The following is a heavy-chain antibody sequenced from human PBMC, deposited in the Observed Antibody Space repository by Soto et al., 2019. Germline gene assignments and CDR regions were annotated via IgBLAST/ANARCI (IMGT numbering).Heavy chain of an antibody. CDR3: AVISYDSSGYRPPYFDY. V-gene: IGHV1-69*02. Sequence: QVQLVQSGAEVKKPGSSVKVSCKASGGTFSSYTISWVRQAPGQGLEWMGRIIPTLGIANYAQKFQGRVTITADKSTSTAYMELSSLRSEDTAVYYCAVISYDSSGYRPPYFDYWGQGTLVTVSS. CDR2: IIPTLGIA. D-gene: IGHD3-22*01. J-gene: IGHJ4*02. CDR1: GGTFSSYT.